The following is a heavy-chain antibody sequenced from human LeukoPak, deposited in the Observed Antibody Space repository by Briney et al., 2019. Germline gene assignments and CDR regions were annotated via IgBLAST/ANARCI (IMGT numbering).Heavy chain of an antibody. CDR3: AAQPDF. Sequence: SETLSLTCNVSGASMSNYYWVWIRQPPGKGLEWIGSIYHSGTTYSGSTYYNPSLKSRVTISLDTSKNQFSLNLTSVTAADTAVYYCAAQPDFWGQGTLVTVSS. CDR1: GASMSNYY. J-gene: IGHJ4*02. V-gene: IGHV4-39*07. CDR2: IYHSGTTYSGST.